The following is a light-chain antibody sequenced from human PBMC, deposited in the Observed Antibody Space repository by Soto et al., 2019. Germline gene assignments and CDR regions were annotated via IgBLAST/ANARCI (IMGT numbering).Light chain of an antibody. CDR1: QGISSY. J-gene: IGKJ4*01. Sequence: DIQMTQSPSSVSAYVGDRVTITCRASQGISSYLAWYQQKPGKAPNLLIYGASSLQSGVPSRFSVSGSGTDFTLTISSLQPEDSATYYCQHANSIPLTFGGGTKVEIK. V-gene: IGKV1D-12*01. CDR2: GAS. CDR3: QHANSIPLT.